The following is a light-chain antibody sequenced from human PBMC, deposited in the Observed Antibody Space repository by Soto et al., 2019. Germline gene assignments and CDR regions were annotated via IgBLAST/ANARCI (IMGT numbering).Light chain of an antibody. V-gene: IGKV3-20*01. Sequence: IVLTQSPGTLPLSPGERATLSCRASQSVTTQLAWYQQKPGQAPRLIIHGASSRATGVPDRITGSGSGTDFTLSISRLEPEDFAVYYCQQYGGSTRTFXQGTKVDIK. CDR3: QQYGGSTRT. CDR1: QSVTTQ. CDR2: GAS. J-gene: IGKJ1*01.